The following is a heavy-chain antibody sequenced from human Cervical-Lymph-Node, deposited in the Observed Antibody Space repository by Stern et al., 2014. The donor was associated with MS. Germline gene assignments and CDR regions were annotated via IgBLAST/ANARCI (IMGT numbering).Heavy chain of an antibody. CDR3: ARGTIVAQVLPLDY. CDR1: GFTFSTYA. CDR2: VSDAGSNK. V-gene: IGHV3-30-3*01. D-gene: IGHD6-6*01. J-gene: IGHJ4*02. Sequence: MQLVESGGGVVQPGRSLRLSCAASGFTFSTYAMHWVRQAPGKGLEWAAVVSDAGSNKYYADSVKGRFTISRDNSKNPLYLQMNSLRAEDTAVYYCARGTIVAQVLPLDYWGQGTLVTVSS.